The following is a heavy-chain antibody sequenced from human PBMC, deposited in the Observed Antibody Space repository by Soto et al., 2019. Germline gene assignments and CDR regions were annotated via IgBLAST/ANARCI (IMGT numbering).Heavy chain of an antibody. CDR3: AREKHPWVAVPVRQLKSTWWFDS. V-gene: IGHV4-34*01. Sequence: WATLSITCGVYGESFSVYYWSWIRQPPGKGLEWIGEINHSGSTNYNPSLKSRVTISVDTSKNHLSLKLSSVTAADTAVYYCAREKHPWVAVPVRQLKSTWWFDSWGQGTLVTVSS. J-gene: IGHJ5*01. D-gene: IGHD6-19*01. CDR1: GESFSVYY. CDR2: INHSGST.